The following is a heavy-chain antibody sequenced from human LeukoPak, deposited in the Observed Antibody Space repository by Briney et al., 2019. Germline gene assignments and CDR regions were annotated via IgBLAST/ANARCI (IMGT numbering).Heavy chain of an antibody. Sequence: GESLKISCKGSGYSFTSYWIGWVRQMPGKGLEWMGIIYPGDSDIRYSPSFQGQVTISADKSISTAYLQWSSLKASDTAMYYCARLGGYDFWSGYPNNWFDPWGQGTLVTVSS. J-gene: IGHJ5*02. CDR1: GYSFTSYW. D-gene: IGHD3-3*01. V-gene: IGHV5-51*01. CDR3: ARLGGYDFWSGYPNNWFDP. CDR2: IYPGDSDI.